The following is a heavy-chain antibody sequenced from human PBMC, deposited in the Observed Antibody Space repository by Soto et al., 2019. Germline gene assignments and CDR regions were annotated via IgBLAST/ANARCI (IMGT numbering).Heavy chain of an antibody. J-gene: IGHJ3*02. CDR1: GYTFTSYG. Sequence: ASVKVSCKASGYTFTSYGISWVRQAPGQGLEWMGWISAYNGETIYAQKFQGRVTMTEDTSTDTAYMELSSLRSEDTAVYYCATGTNPWFPSQAFDIWGQGTMVT. CDR3: ATGTNPWFPSQAFDI. V-gene: IGHV1-18*01. D-gene: IGHD3-10*01. CDR2: ISAYNGET.